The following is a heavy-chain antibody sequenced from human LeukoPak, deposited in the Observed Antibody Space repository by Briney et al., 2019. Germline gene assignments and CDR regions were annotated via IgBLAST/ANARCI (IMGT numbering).Heavy chain of an antibody. Sequence: ASVKVSCKASGYTFTGYYMHWVRQAPGQGLEWMGWINPNSGGTNYAQRFQDRVTMTRDTSISTAYMEVSRLGYDETAVYYCARPLRVTMIRGAAFRASSDFDPWGQGTLVTVSS. CDR1: GYTFTGYY. J-gene: IGHJ5*02. V-gene: IGHV1-2*02. CDR3: ARPLRVTMIRGAAFRASSDFDP. D-gene: IGHD3-10*01. CDR2: INPNSGGT.